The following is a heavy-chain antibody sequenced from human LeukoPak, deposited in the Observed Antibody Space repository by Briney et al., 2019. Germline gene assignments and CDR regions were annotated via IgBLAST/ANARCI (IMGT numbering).Heavy chain of an antibody. Sequence: SETLSLTCTVSGGSISSSNYYWGWIRQPPGKGLEWIGSIYYSGSTYYNPSLKSRVTISVDTSKNQFSLKLSSVTAADTAVYYCARRGDIVVVPDAFDIWGQGTMVTVSS. V-gene: IGHV4-39*01. CDR1: GGSISSSNYY. CDR2: IYYSGST. J-gene: IGHJ3*02. D-gene: IGHD2-2*01. CDR3: ARRGDIVVVPDAFDI.